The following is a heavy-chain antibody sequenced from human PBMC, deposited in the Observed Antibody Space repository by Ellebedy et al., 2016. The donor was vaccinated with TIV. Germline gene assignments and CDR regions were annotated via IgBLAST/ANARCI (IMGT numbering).Heavy chain of an antibody. V-gene: IGHV7-4-1*01. Sequence: ASVKVSCKASGYTFAGHSINWVRQAPGPGREWMGWINTNTGNPTYAQGFTGRFVFSLDTSVMTAYLQIGSLKAEDTAVYYCARDASTIQFEYWGQGTLVTVSS. CDR2: INTNTGNP. J-gene: IGHJ4*02. D-gene: IGHD1-1*01. CDR3: ARDASTIQFEY. CDR1: GYTFAGHS.